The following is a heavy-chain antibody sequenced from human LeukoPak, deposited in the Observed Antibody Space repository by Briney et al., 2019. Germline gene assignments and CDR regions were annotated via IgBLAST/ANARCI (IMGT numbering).Heavy chain of an antibody. CDR3: VKSAGKDGYRDVLDI. D-gene: IGHD5-24*01. V-gene: IGHV3-23*05. CDR1: GFSNSA. CDR2: ISNTGVAT. J-gene: IGHJ3*02. Sequence: GGSLRLSCAASGFSNSALNWVRQVPGQGLEWISTISNTGVATYYADSVKGRFTISRDTFRNTLLLQMNSLRADDTAVYYCVKSAGKDGYRDVLDIWGQGTVVTVSS.